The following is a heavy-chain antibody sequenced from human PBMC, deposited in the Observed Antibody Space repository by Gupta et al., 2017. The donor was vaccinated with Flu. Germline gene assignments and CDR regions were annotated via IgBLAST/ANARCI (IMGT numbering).Heavy chain of an antibody. Sequence: YSMNGVRQAPGKGLEWVSAISSSSSYIYYADSVKGRFTISRDNAKNSLYLQMNSLRAEDTAVYYCARGVVVVAATRAYFDYWGQGTLVTVSS. D-gene: IGHD2-15*01. CDR1: YS. J-gene: IGHJ4*02. V-gene: IGHV3-21*01. CDR2: ISSSSSYI. CDR3: ARGVVVVAATRAYFDY.